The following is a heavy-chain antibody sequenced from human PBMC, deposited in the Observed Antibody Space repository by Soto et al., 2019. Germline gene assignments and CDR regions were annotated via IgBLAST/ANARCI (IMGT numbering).Heavy chain of an antibody. CDR3: ARVPFRSYSSSWYGY. CDR2: IIPIFGTA. Sequence: QVQLVQSGAEVKKPGSSVKVSCKASGGTFSSYAISWVRQAPGQGLEWMGGIIPIFGTANYAQKFQGRVTITADESTSTAYMERRSLRSEDTAVYYCARVPFRSYSSSWYGYWGQGTLVTVSS. D-gene: IGHD6-13*01. V-gene: IGHV1-69*12. CDR1: GGTFSSYA. J-gene: IGHJ4*02.